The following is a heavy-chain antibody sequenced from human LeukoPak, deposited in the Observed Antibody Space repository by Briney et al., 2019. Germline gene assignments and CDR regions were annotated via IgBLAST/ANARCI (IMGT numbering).Heavy chain of an antibody. CDR3: ARDHNYAFDN. V-gene: IGHV3-48*04. CDR1: GFTFSDYS. CDR2: VGISSGNT. J-gene: IGHJ4*02. D-gene: IGHD1-1*01. Sequence: GGSLRLSCAASGFTFSDYSMNWVRQAPGKGLEWISWVGISSGNTKYADSVKGRFTISGDNAKNSLYLQINSLRVEDTAVYYCARDHNYAFDNWGQGTLVTVSS.